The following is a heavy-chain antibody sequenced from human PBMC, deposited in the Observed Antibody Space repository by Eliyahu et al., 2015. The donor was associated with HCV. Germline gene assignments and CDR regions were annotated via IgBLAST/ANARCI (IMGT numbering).Heavy chain of an antibody. CDR2: INPKSGRK. CDR3: ARPSGWGAVFDM. CDR1: GYMFTKFD. J-gene: IGHJ3*02. V-gene: IGHV1-8*01. Sequence: QMQLVQSGAEVKKPGASVRVSCKASGYMFTKFDINWVRQAPGQGLEWMGWINPKSGRKGYSQKFQDRVAMTTNTSVATAYLEVSRLTSDDTAVYYCARPSGWGAVFDMWGQGTMVIVSS. D-gene: IGHD1-26*01.